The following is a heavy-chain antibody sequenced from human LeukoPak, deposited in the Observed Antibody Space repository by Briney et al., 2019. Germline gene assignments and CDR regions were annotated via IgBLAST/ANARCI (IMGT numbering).Heavy chain of an antibody. CDR1: GGSISSYY. D-gene: IGHD4-17*01. Sequence: SETLSLTCTVSGGSISSYYWGWIRQPPGKGLEWIGSIYYSGSTYYNPSLKSRVTISVDTSKNQFSLKLSSVTAADTAVYYCARSADHDYGDYAAFPADYYYMDVWGKGTTVTVSS. CDR2: IYYSGST. CDR3: ARSADHDYGDYAAFPADYYYMDV. V-gene: IGHV4-39*07. J-gene: IGHJ6*03.